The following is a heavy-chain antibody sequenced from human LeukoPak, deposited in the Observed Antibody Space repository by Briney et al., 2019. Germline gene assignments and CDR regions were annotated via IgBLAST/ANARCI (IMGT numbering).Heavy chain of an antibody. V-gene: IGHV4-61*02. Sequence: SETLSLTCTVSGGSISSGSYYWKWIRQPAGKGLEWIGRIHTSGSTNYNPSLKSRVTISADTSKNQFSLKLSSVTAADTAVYYCARETLTRFDYWGQGTLVTVSS. CDR2: IHTSGST. J-gene: IGHJ4*02. CDR3: ARETLTRFDY. D-gene: IGHD2-21*02. CDR1: GGSISSGSYY.